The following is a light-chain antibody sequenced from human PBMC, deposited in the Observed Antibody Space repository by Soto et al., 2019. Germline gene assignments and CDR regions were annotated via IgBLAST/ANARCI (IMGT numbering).Light chain of an antibody. CDR3: QSYDNSLSGYV. CDR2: GNS. J-gene: IGLJ1*01. CDR1: RSNIGAGHG. Sequence: QSVLTQPPSVSGAPGQRVTLSCTGSRSNIGAGHGVHWYQQLPGTAPKLLIFGNSNRPSGVPDRFSDSKSDTSASLTITGLQAEDEADYFCQSYDNSLSGYVFGTGTKLTVL. V-gene: IGLV1-40*01.